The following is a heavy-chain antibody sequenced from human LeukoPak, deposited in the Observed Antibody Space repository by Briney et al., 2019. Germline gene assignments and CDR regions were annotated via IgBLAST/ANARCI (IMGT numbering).Heavy chain of an antibody. V-gene: IGHV4-4*07. D-gene: IGHD3-10*01. CDR2: IYTSGST. CDR3: ARRFGGSGSYYNDAFDI. J-gene: IGHJ3*02. Sequence: SETLSLTCTVSGGSISSYYWSWIRQPAGKGLEWIGRIYTSGSTNYNPSLKSRVTMSVDTSKNQFSLKLSSVTAADTAVYYCARRFGGSGSYYNDAFDIWGQGTMVTVSS. CDR1: GGSISSYY.